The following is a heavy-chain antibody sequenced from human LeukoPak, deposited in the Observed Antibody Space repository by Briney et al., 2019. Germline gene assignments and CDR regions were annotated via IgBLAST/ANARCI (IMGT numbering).Heavy chain of an antibody. D-gene: IGHD5-18*01. CDR2: IYYSGST. Sequence: SETLSLTCTVSGVSISSYYWSWIRQPPGKGLEWIGYIYYSGSTNYNPSLKSRVTISVDTSKNQFSLKLSSVTAADTAVYYCARAPENVDTAQNWFDPWGQGTLVTVSS. CDR3: ARAPENVDTAQNWFDP. J-gene: IGHJ5*02. CDR1: GVSISSYY. V-gene: IGHV4-59*08.